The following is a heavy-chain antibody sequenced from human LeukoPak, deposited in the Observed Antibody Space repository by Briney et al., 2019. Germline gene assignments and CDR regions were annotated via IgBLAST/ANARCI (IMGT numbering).Heavy chain of an antibody. CDR3: AREKEGYYDSSGYYDY. D-gene: IGHD3-22*01. V-gene: IGHV3-30-3*01. J-gene: IGHJ4*02. Sequence: PGGSLRLSCAASGFTFSSYAMHWVRQAPGKGLEWVAVISYDGSNKYYADSVKGRFTISRDNSKNTLYLQMNSLRAEDTAVYYCAREKEGYYDSSGYYDYWGQGTLVTVSS. CDR1: GFTFSSYA. CDR2: ISYDGSNK.